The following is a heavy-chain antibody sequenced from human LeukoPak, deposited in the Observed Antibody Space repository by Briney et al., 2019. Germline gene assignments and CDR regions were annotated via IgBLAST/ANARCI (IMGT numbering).Heavy chain of an antibody. CDR2: INPNSGGT. CDR3: ARAGPLMVRGVIEVYNWFDP. D-gene: IGHD3-10*01. Sequence: ASVKVSCKASGYTFTGYYMHWVRQAPGQGLEWMGWINPNSGGTNYAQKFQGWVTVTRDTSISTAYMELSRLRSDDTAVYYCARAGPLMVRGVIEVYNWFDPWGQGTLVTVSS. V-gene: IGHV1-2*04. J-gene: IGHJ5*02. CDR1: GYTFTGYY.